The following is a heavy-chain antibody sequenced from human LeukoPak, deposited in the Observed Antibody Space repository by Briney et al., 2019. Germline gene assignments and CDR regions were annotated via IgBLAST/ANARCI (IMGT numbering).Heavy chain of an antibody. Sequence: SETLSLTCTVSGGSIGSYYWSWIRQPPGKGLEWIGYIYYSGSTNYNPSLKSRVTISVDTSKNQFSLKLSSVTAADTAVYYCARVYYGGNSGVFDYWGQGTLVTVSS. V-gene: IGHV4-59*01. CDR3: ARVYYGGNSGVFDY. CDR1: GGSIGSYY. D-gene: IGHD4-23*01. J-gene: IGHJ4*02. CDR2: IYYSGST.